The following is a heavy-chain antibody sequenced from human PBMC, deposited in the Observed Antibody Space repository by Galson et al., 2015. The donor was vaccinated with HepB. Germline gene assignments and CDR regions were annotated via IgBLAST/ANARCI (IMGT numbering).Heavy chain of an antibody. D-gene: IGHD2-15*01. Sequence: SLRLSCAASGFTFSSYAMHWVRQAPGKGLEWVAVISYDGSNKYYADSVKGRFTISRDNSKNTLYLQMNSLRAEDTAVYYCAREVVVVVAATPYYYGMDVWGQGTTVTVSS. J-gene: IGHJ6*02. CDR1: GFTFSSYA. CDR3: AREVVVVVAATPYYYGMDV. V-gene: IGHV3-30-3*01. CDR2: ISYDGSNK.